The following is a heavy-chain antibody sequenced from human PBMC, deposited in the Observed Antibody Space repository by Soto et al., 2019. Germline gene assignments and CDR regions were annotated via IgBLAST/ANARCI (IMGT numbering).Heavy chain of an antibody. CDR3: ARGRDRRYCSGGSCLRHDAFDI. CDR2: ISQSGCT. V-gene: IGHV4-34*01. CDR1: SESLRGYY. Sequence: SETLSLTCAVSSESLRGYYWTWIRQSPGKGLEWIGEISQSGCTNYNPSLESRVTMSVDTSKNQFSLQLSSVTAADTAVYYCARGRDRRYCSGGSCLRHDAFDIWGQGTMVTVSS. J-gene: IGHJ3*02. D-gene: IGHD2-15*01.